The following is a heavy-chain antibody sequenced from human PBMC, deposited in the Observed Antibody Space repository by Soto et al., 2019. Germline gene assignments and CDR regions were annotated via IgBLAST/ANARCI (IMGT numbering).Heavy chain of an antibody. V-gene: IGHV3-48*01. CDR1: GFTFSSYS. CDR3: ASRGGGGNWYFDL. Sequence: EVQLVESGGGLVQPGGSLRLSCAASGFTFSSYSMNWVRQAPGKGLEWVSYISSSSSTIYYADSVKGRFTISRDKAKNSLYLQMNSLRAEDTAVYYSASRGGGGNWYFDLWGRGTLVTVSS. CDR2: ISSSSSTI. J-gene: IGHJ2*01. D-gene: IGHD2-15*01.